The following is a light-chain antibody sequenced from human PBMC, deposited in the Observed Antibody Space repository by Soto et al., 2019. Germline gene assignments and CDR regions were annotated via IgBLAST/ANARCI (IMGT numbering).Light chain of an antibody. CDR1: DNIVHW. Sequence: DIQMPQSPSTLSASFGDRFSITCLSSDNIVHWVAWYQQKPGKAPKLLIYKAANLADEVPSRFAGSGSGTDFTLTISSLQSEDFAVYYCQQYNNWPPISFGQGTRLEIK. CDR2: KAA. V-gene: IGKV1-5*03. J-gene: IGKJ5*01. CDR3: QQYNNWPPIS.